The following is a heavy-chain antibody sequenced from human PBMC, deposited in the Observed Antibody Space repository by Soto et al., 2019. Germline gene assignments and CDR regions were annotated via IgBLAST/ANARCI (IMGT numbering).Heavy chain of an antibody. Sequence: EVQLLESGGGLVQPGGSLRLSCAASGFTFSNYAMSWVRQALGKGLEWVSGISVSAGSTYYADSVKCRFTISRDNSKNTLYVQMTSLRVDDTAVYYCAKDAGSVCSGCSCYFQALDSWGQGTLVTVSS. J-gene: IGHJ4*02. CDR3: AKDAGSVCSGCSCYFQALDS. D-gene: IGHD2-15*01. CDR1: GFTFSNYA. V-gene: IGHV3-23*01. CDR2: ISVSAGST.